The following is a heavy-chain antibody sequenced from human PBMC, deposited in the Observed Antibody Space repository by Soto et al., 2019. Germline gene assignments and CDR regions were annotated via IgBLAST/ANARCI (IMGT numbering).Heavy chain of an antibody. Sequence: PSETLSLTCAVSDFSISSGHYWGWIRQPPGKGLEWIGSIYHSGTTYNNPSLKSRVTMSVDKSKNQFSLKLSSVTAADTAVYYCARWRNDCSTTSCYHFDYWGQGTRVTVAS. J-gene: IGHJ4*02. D-gene: IGHD2-2*01. CDR3: ARWRNDCSTTSCYHFDY. CDR2: IYHSGTT. V-gene: IGHV4-38-2*01. CDR1: DFSISSGHY.